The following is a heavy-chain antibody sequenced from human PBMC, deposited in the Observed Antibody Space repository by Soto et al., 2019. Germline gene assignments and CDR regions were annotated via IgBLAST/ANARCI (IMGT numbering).Heavy chain of an antibody. CDR3: ARETPYVDIGWDI. CDR1: GGTFSSYT. D-gene: IGHD5-12*01. CDR2: IIPILGIA. J-gene: IGHJ3*02. V-gene: IGHV1-69*04. Sequence: ASVKVSCKASGGTFSSYTISWVRQAPGQGLEWMGRIIPILGIANYAQKFQGRVTITADKSTSTAYMELSSLRSEDTAVYYCARETPYVDIGWDIWGQGTMVTVSS.